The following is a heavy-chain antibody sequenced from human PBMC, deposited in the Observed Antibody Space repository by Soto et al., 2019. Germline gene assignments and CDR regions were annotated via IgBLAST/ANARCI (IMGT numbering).Heavy chain of an antibody. V-gene: IGHV4-31*03. CDR1: GVSIDSGGYS. CDR3: ARDGGRCIGGTCLTN. CDR2: IYHRGGGT. J-gene: IGHJ4*02. Sequence: QVHLQESGPGLVKPSQTLSLICSVSGVSIDSGGYSWSWIRQRPGKVLAWLGYIYHRGGGTFSIPGRKSRAAISIDTSKNHLLLDLTSMTAADTAVYYCARDGGRCIGGTCLTNWGQGTLVTVSS. D-gene: IGHD2-15*01.